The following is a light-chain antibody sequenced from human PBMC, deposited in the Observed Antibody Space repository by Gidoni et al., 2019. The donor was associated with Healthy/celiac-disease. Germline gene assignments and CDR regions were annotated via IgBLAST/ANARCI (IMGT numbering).Light chain of an antibody. CDR1: QSISSY. CDR2: AAS. CDR3: QQSYSTPFT. V-gene: IGKV1-39*01. Sequence: DNQLRQSPSSLSAYVGDRVTITCRASQSISSYLNWYQQKPGKAPKLLIYAASSLQSGVPSRFSGSGSGTDFTLTISSLQPEDFATYYCQQSYSTPFTFGQGTRLEIK. J-gene: IGKJ5*01.